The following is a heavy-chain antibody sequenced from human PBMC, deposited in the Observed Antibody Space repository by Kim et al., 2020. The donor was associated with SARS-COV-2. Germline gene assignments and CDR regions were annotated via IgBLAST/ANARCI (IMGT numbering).Heavy chain of an antibody. D-gene: IGHD1-26*01. CDR2: ISCDGGDK. CDR1: GFTFSTYP. CDR3: ARAGKVGATYWLDP. J-gene: IGHJ5*02. Sequence: GGSLRLSCAASGFTFSTYPMLWVRQAPGKGLEWVAVISCDGGDKYFADSVKGRFTFSRDNSKNTLYLQMNSLRAEDTAVYYCARAGKVGATYWLDPWGQGTLVTVSS. V-gene: IGHV3-30*04.